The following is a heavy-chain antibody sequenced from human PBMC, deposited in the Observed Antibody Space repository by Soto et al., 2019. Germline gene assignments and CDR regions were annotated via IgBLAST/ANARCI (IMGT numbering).Heavy chain of an antibody. CDR2: ISGSGGST. CDR1: GFTFSSYA. CDR3: AKDDRGGYHGGFDY. J-gene: IGHJ4*02. V-gene: IGHV3-23*01. Sequence: EVQLLESGGGLVQPGGSLSLSCAASGFTFSSYAMSWVRQAPGKGLEWVSAISGSGGSTYYADSVKGRFTISRDNSKNTLKLQMNRLRAEDTAVYYCAKDDRGGYHGGFDYWGQGTLVTVSS. D-gene: IGHD1-26*01.